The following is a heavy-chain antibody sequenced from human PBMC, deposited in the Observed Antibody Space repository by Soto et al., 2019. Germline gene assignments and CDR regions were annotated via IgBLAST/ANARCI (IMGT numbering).Heavy chain of an antibody. J-gene: IGHJ6*02. Sequence: GASVKVSCKASGYTFTSYYMHWVRQAPGQGLEWMGIINPSGGSTSYAQKFQGRVTMTRDTSTSTVYMELSSLRSEDTAVYYRARVRDIYSYGRYGMDVWGQGTTVTVSS. CDR2: INPSGGST. D-gene: IGHD5-18*01. CDR3: ARVRDIYSYGRYGMDV. CDR1: GYTFTSYY. V-gene: IGHV1-46*01.